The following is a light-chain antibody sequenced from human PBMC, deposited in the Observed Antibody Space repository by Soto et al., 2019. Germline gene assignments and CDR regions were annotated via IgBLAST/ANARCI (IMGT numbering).Light chain of an antibody. V-gene: IGLV1-40*01. J-gene: IGLJ3*02. CDR3: RSLNRSLTAWV. CDR1: SSNIGAGYD. CDR2: GNT. Sequence: QSVLTQPPSVSGAPGQRVTISCTGSSSNIGAGYDVHWYQQLPGTAPTLLISGNTDRPSGVPDRFSGSKSGTSASLAITGLQTEDEADYFCRSLNRSLTAWVFGGGTKLPVL.